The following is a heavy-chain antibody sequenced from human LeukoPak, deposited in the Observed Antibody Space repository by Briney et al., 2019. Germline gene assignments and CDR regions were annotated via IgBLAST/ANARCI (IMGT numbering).Heavy chain of an antibody. V-gene: IGHV4-59*01. CDR3: ARAPPSIAAAGLLDY. J-gene: IGHJ4*02. CDR2: IYYSGST. Sequence: SSETLSLTCTVSGGSIRSYYWSWIRQPPGKGLEWIGYIYYSGSTNYNPSLKSRVTISVDTSKNQFSLKLSSVTAADTAVYYCARAPPSIAAAGLLDYWGQGTLVTVSS. D-gene: IGHD6-13*01. CDR1: GGSIRSYY.